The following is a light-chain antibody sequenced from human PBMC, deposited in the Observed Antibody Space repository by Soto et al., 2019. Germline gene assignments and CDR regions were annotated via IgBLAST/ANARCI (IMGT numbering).Light chain of an antibody. CDR3: QQYRDSLGT. CDR1: QSVISTY. V-gene: IGKV3-20*01. J-gene: IGKJ1*01. CDR2: GAS. Sequence: EIVLTQSAGPLSLSPGERATLSCRASQSVISTYLAWYQQKPGQAPRLLIYGASSRATGIPDRFSGSGSGTDFTLTISRLEPEDFAVYYCQQYRDSLGTFGQGTKVEIK.